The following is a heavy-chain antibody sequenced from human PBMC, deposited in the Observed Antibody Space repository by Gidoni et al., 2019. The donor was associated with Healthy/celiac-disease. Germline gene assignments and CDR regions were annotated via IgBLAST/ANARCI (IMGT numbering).Heavy chain of an antibody. V-gene: IGHV4-31*03. D-gene: IGHD5-12*01. CDR1: GGSISSGGYY. Sequence: QVQLQESGPGLVKPSQTLSLTCTVSGGSISSGGYYWVWIRQHPGKGLEWIGYIYYSGSTYYNPSLKSRVTISVDTSKNQFSLKLSSVTAADTAVYYCARDGGYRNYGMDVWGQGTTVTVSS. CDR2: IYYSGST. CDR3: ARDGGYRNYGMDV. J-gene: IGHJ6*02.